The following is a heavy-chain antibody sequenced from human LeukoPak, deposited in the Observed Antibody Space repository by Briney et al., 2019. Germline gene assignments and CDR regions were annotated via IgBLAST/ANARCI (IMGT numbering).Heavy chain of an antibody. CDR2: INPSGGST. Sequence: ASVKVSCKASGYTFTSYYMHWVRQAPGQGLEWMGIINPSGGSTSYAQKFQGRVTMTRDTSTSTVYMELSSLRSEDTAVYYCARDLHDSSGYYPRPYDYWGQGTLVTVSS. V-gene: IGHV1-46*01. J-gene: IGHJ4*02. D-gene: IGHD3-22*01. CDR3: ARDLHDSSGYYPRPYDY. CDR1: GYTFTSYY.